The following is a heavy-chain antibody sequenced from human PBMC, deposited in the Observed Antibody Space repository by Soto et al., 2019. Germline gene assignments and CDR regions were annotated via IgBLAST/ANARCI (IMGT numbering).Heavy chain of an antibody. J-gene: IGHJ4*02. Sequence: SVKVSCKASGFTFTSSAVQWVRQARGQRLEWIGWIVVGSGNTNYAQKFQERVTITRDMSTSTVYMELSSLRSEDTAVYYCARNYGPGYTFDYWGQGTLVTVSS. CDR3: ARNYGPGYTFDY. CDR2: IVVGSGNT. D-gene: IGHD3-10*01. CDR1: GFTFTSSA. V-gene: IGHV1-58*01.